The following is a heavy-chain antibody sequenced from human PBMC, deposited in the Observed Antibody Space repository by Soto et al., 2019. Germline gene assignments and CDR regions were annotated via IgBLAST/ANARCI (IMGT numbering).Heavy chain of an antibody. CDR1: GFTFSSYW. J-gene: IGHJ1*01. D-gene: IGHD4-17*01. CDR3: AIEQGYGDYAVDV. Sequence: EVQLVESGGGLVQPGGSLRLSCAASGFTFSSYWMSWVRQAPGKGLEWVANIKQDGSEKYYVDSVKGRFTIPRDNAKNALYLQMNTLRAEDTAVYSCAIEQGYGDYAVDVWGQGTLVIVSS. CDR2: IKQDGSEK. V-gene: IGHV3-7*01.